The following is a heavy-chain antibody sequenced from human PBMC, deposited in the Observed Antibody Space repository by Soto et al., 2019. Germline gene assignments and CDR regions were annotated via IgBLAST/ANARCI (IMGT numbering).Heavy chain of an antibody. Sequence: QVQLVQSGAEVKKPGASVKVSCKASGYTFTSYGISWVRQAPGQGLEWMGWISAYNGNTNYAQKLQGRVTMTTDTSTSTAYMELRSLRSDDTSVYYCARDWYSSSWYLDEYFQHWGQGTLVTVSS. CDR3: ARDWYSSSWYLDEYFQH. CDR2: ISAYNGNT. V-gene: IGHV1-18*01. D-gene: IGHD6-13*01. CDR1: GYTFTSYG. J-gene: IGHJ1*01.